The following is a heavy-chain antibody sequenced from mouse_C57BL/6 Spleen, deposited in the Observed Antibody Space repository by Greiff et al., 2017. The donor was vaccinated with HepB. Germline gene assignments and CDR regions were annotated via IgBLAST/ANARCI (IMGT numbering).Heavy chain of an antibody. Sequence: VKLVESGAELVKPGASVKISCKASGYAFSSYWMNWVKQRPGKGLEWIGQIYPGDGDTNYNGKFKGKATLTADKSSSTAYMQLSSLTSEDSAVYFCARGGNYVAMDYWGQGTSVTVSS. CDR3: ARGGNYVAMDY. J-gene: IGHJ4*01. CDR1: GYAFSSYW. D-gene: IGHD2-1*01. V-gene: IGHV1-80*01. CDR2: IYPGDGDT.